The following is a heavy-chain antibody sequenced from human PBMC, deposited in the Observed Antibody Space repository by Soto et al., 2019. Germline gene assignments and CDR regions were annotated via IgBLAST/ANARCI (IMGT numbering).Heavy chain of an antibody. Sequence: ASVEVSCKASGYTLSSIGISWVRQAPGQGLEWMGWISPYKGNTHYAQGLQGRVTMTTDTSTSTAYMELRSLRSDDTEVYSRARDLAASGSYYTDHWGQGTLVTVSS. CDR2: ISPYKGNT. V-gene: IGHV1-18*01. J-gene: IGHJ4*02. CDR1: GYTLSSIG. D-gene: IGHD3-10*01. CDR3: ARDLAASGSYYTDH.